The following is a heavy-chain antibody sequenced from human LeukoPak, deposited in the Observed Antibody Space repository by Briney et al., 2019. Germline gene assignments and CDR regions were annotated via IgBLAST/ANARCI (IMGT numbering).Heavy chain of an antibody. V-gene: IGHV3-33*06. CDR3: AKDRYPYSSSSVHWFDP. D-gene: IGHD6-6*01. CDR2: MWYDGSNK. Sequence: PGGSLRLSCAASGFTFSSYGMHWVRQAPGKGLEWVAVMWYDGSNKYYADSLKGRFTISRDNSKNMLYLQMNILRVEDTAVYYCAKDRYPYSSSSVHWFDPWGQGTLVTVSS. CDR1: GFTFSSYG. J-gene: IGHJ5*02.